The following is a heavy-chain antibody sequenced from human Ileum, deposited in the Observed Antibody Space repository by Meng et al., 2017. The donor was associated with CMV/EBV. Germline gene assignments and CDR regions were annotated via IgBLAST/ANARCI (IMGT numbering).Heavy chain of an antibody. D-gene: IGHD5-24*01. J-gene: IGHJ4*02. V-gene: IGHV3-21*05. CDR3: AKSVMAADGTRGFDY. CDR2: ISSSSVYI. Sequence: GESLKISCAASGFTFSSYEMNWVRQAPGKGLEWASYISSSSVYIFYADSMKGRFTISRDNAKNSLYLQMNSLRAEDTAVYYCAKSVMAADGTRGFDYWGQGTLVTIAS. CDR1: GFTFSSYE.